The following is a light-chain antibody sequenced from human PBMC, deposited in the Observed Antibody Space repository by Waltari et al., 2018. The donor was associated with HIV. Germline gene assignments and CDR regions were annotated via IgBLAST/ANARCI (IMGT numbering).Light chain of an antibody. Sequence: QSALTPPPSASGSPGQSVTIYCTGTSSDVGGYNYVSWYQQHPGKAPKLMIYAVSKRPSGVPDRFSGSKSGNTASLTVSGLQAEDEADYYCNSYAGSNNVVFGGGTKVTVL. J-gene: IGLJ2*01. CDR1: SSDVGGYNY. CDR2: AVS. CDR3: NSYAGSNNVV. V-gene: IGLV2-8*01.